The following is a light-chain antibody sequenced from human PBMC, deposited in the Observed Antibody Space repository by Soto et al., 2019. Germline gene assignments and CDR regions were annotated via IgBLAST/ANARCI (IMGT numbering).Light chain of an antibody. CDR2: DAS. Sequence: EIVLTQSPATLSLSPGERATLSCRASQSVSSYLAWYQQKPGQAPRLLIYDASNRATGIPARFSGSGSETDFTLTISSLEPEDFEVYYCQQRSNAPLTFGGGTKVEIK. CDR3: QQRSNAPLT. J-gene: IGKJ4*01. V-gene: IGKV3-11*01. CDR1: QSVSSY.